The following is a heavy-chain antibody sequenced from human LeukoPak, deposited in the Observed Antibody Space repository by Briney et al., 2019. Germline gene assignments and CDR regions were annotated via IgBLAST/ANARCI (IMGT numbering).Heavy chain of an antibody. D-gene: IGHD2-2*01. CDR3: ARVPSLKYCSSTSCLGWFDP. CDR2: MNPNSGNT. V-gene: IGHV1-8*01. J-gene: IGHJ5*02. CDR1: GYTFTSYD. Sequence: GASVKVSCKASGYTFTSYDINWVRQATGQGLEWMGWMNPNSGNTGYAQKFQGRVTMTRNTSISTAYMELSSLRSEDTAVYYCARVPSLKYCSSTSCLGWFDPWGQGTLVTVSS.